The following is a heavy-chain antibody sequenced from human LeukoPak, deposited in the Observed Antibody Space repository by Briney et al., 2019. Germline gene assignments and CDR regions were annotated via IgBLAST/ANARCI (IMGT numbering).Heavy chain of an antibody. J-gene: IGHJ4*02. V-gene: IGHV3-7*01. CDR1: GFTFSSHW. Sequence: GGSLRLSCEGSGFTFSSHWMAWVRQAPGKGLEWVANIKQDGREMYSVDSVKGRFTISRDNAKNSLYLQMNSLRPEDTAVYYCARENSYDLPYPLDYWGQGTLVTVSS. CDR3: ARENSYDLPYPLDY. D-gene: IGHD3-3*01. CDR2: IKQDGREM.